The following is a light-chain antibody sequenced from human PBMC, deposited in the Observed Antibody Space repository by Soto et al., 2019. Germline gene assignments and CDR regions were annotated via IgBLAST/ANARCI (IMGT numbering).Light chain of an antibody. CDR2: EVT. Sequence: QSVLTQPASVSGSPGQSITISCTGSGTDVGTYNFVSWFQRHPGKAPQLIIYEVTERPSGVSPRFSGSKSVNTASLTISGLQAEDEAEYYCCLSPGSLTWLFGGGTKLTVL. CDR3: CLSPGSLTWL. CDR1: GTDVGTYNF. V-gene: IGLV2-23*02. J-gene: IGLJ3*02.